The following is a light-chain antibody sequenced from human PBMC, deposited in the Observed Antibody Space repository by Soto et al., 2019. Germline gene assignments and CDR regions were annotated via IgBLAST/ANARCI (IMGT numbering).Light chain of an antibody. CDR1: QTISIW. V-gene: IGKV1-5*01. CDR2: DAS. CDR3: QQYNSYRT. J-gene: IGKJ1*01. Sequence: DIQMSQSPSTLSSSLGGRVTITCWARQTISIWLAWYQQKPGQAPNVLIYDASLLESGVPPRFSVSGSGTEFTLTINSMQPDDFATDDCQQYNSYRTFGQGTKVDIK.